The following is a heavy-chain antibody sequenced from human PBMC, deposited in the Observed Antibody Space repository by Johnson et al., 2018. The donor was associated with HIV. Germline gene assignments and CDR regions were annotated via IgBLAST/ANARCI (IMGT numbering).Heavy chain of an antibody. V-gene: IGHV3-13*01. Sequence: MLLVESGGGVVQPGGSLRLSCAASGFTFSSYDMHWVRQATGKGLEWVSAIGTAGDTYYPGSVKGRFTISRENAKNSLYLQMNSLRPEDTAVYYCARGEWSRSAGDAFDIWGQGTMVTVSS. D-gene: IGHD6-6*01. J-gene: IGHJ3*02. CDR3: ARGEWSRSAGDAFDI. CDR2: IGTAGDT. CDR1: GFTFSSYD.